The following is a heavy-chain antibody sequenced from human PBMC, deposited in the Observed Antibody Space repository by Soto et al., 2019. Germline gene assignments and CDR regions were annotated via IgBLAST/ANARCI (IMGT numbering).Heavy chain of an antibody. J-gene: IGHJ3*02. CDR3: ARRGQQLVLGTFDI. Sequence: TLSLTCAVYGGSFSGYYWSWIRQPPGKGLEWIGEINHSGSTNYNPSPKSRVTISVDTSKNQFSLKLSSVTAADTAVYYCARRGQQLVLGTFDIWGQGTMVTVSS. D-gene: IGHD6-13*01. CDR1: GGSFSGYY. V-gene: IGHV4-34*01. CDR2: INHSGST.